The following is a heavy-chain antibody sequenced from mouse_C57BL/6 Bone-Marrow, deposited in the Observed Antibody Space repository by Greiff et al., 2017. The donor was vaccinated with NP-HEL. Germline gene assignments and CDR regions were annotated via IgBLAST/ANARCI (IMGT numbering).Heavy chain of an antibody. J-gene: IGHJ3*01. CDR3: ARDAFHYYGSSYVPFAY. Sequence: EVKVVESGGGLVQSGRSLRLSCATSGFTFRDFYMEWVRQAPGTGLEWIAASRNKANDYTTEYSASVKGRFIVSRDTSQSILYLQMNALRAEDTAIYYCARDAFHYYGSSYVPFAYWGQGTLVTVSA. CDR1: GFTFRDFY. D-gene: IGHD1-1*01. CDR2: SRNKANDYTT. V-gene: IGHV7-1*01.